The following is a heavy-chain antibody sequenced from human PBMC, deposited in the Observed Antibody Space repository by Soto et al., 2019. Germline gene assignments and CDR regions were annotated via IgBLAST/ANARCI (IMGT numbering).Heavy chain of an antibody. CDR2: ISSSSSYI. Sequence: PGGSLRLSCAASGFTFRSYSMNWVRQAPGKGLEWVSSISSSSSYIYYADSVKGRFTISRDNAKNSLYLQMSSLRAEDTAVYYCARDLSTWDFWSGYNWFDPWGQGTLVTVSS. V-gene: IGHV3-21*01. D-gene: IGHD3-3*01. CDR3: ARDLSTWDFWSGYNWFDP. CDR1: GFTFRSYS. J-gene: IGHJ5*02.